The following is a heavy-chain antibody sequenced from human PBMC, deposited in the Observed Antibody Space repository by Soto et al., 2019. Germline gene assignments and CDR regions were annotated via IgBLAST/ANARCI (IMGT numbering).Heavy chain of an antibody. CDR3: ARGRYSSGWGVWVPFDY. D-gene: IGHD6-19*01. Sequence: GGSLRLSCAASGFTFSSYAMHWVRQAPGKGLEWVAVISYDGSNKYYADSVKGRFTISRDNSKNTLYLQMNSLRAEDTAVYYCARGRYSSGWGVWVPFDYWGQGTLVTVSS. CDR1: GFTFSSYA. V-gene: IGHV3-30-3*01. CDR2: ISYDGSNK. J-gene: IGHJ4*02.